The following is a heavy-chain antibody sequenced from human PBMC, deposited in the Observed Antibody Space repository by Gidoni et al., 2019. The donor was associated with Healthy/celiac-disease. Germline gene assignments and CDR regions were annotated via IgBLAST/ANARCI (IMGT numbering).Heavy chain of an antibody. J-gene: IGHJ6*03. CDR1: GGTFSSYA. D-gene: IGHD4-17*01. Sequence: QVQLVQSGAEVKKPGSSVKVSCKASGGTFSSYAISWVRQAPGQGLEWMGRIIPILGIANYAQKFQGRVTITADKSTSTAYMELSSLRSEDTAVYYCARSIGDYGDDYYYYYMDVWGKGTTVTVSS. V-gene: IGHV1-69*04. CDR2: IIPILGIA. CDR3: ARSIGDYGDDYYYYYMDV.